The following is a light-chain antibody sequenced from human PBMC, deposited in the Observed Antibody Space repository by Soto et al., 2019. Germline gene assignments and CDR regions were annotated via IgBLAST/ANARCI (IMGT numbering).Light chain of an antibody. CDR1: QTISSW. CDR3: HQDFNLPWT. V-gene: IGKV1-5*03. CDR2: KAS. Sequence: DIQMTQSPSTLSGSVGDRVTITCRASQTISSWLAWYQQKPGKAPKLLIYKASSLQSGVPSRFSGSGSGTDFTLTISSLQPEDFAVYFCHQDFNLPWTFGQGTKVDI. J-gene: IGKJ1*01.